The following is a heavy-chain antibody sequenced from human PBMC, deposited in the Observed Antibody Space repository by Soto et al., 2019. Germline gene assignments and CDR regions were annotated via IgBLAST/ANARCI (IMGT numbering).Heavy chain of an antibody. Sequence: VEFQESGPGLVEPSQTLSLTCPFPCGSPRRDNYWSWVRQPPGKGPGWIGHIYYSGNTDYHPSLKSRLATSIDTSKNQFSLKLSSVTAADTAVYFCAREGGESSDGLYYFDSWGQGSLVTVSS. D-gene: IGHD3-16*01. CDR1: CGSPRRDNY. J-gene: IGHJ4*02. V-gene: IGHV4-30-4*01. CDR3: AREGGESSDGLYYFDS. CDR2: IYYSGNT.